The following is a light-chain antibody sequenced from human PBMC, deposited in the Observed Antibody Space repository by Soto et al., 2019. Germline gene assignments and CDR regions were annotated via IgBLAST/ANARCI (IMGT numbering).Light chain of an antibody. Sequence: QSVLTQPPSVSGAPGQRVTIPCTGNNSNLGAGYDVHWYQQLPGAAPKLVVFGNRNRPSGVPERFSGSKSGTSASLAITGLQAEDEADYYCQAYDYSLTAFVFGGGTKLTVL. CDR3: QAYDYSLTAFV. J-gene: IGLJ3*02. CDR2: GNR. CDR1: NSNLGAGYD. V-gene: IGLV1-40*01.